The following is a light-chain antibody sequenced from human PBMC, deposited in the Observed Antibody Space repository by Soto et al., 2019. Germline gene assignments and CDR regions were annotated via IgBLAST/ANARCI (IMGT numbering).Light chain of an antibody. V-gene: IGKV3-20*01. Sequence: EIVLTQSPGTQSLSPGERATLSCRASQSVANSYLAWYQQKPGQAPRLLIYGASSRATGIPDRFSGSGSGTDFTLTISRLESEDFAVYYCQLYGSLITFGPGTRLEI. J-gene: IGKJ5*01. CDR3: QLYGSLIT. CDR1: QSVANSY. CDR2: GAS.